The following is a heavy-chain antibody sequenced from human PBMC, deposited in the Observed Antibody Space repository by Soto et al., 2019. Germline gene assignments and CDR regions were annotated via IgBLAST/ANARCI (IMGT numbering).Heavy chain of an antibody. CDR2: ISAYNGNT. V-gene: IGHV1-18*01. J-gene: IGHJ5*02. CDR3: ARDQDSSSWHYFDP. Sequence: ASVKVSCKASGYTFTSYGISWVRQAPGQGLEWMGWISAYNGNTNYAQKLQGRVTMTTDTSTSTAYMELRSLRSDDTAVYYCARDQDSSSWHYFDPWGQGTLVTVSS. CDR1: GYTFTSYG. D-gene: IGHD6-13*01.